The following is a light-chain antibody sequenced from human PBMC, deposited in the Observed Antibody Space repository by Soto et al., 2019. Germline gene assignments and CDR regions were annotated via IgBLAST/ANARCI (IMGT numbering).Light chain of an antibody. CDR3: QSHDTSLSGHVV. Sequence: QSALTQPASVSGSPGQSITISCTGTSSDVGGYNYVSWYQQHPGKAPKLMIYEVSNRPSGVPARFFGSKSGTSASLAITGLQAEDEADYYCQSHDTSLSGHVVIGGGTKLTVL. CDR2: EVS. J-gene: IGLJ2*01. CDR1: SSDVGGYNY. V-gene: IGLV2-14*01.